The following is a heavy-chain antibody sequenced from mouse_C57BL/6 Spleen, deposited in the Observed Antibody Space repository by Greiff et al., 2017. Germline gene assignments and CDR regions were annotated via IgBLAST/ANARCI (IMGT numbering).Heavy chain of an antibody. J-gene: IGHJ1*03. V-gene: IGHV1-72*01. CDR3: ARGFSDYYGRRNWYFDG. CDR1: GYTFTSYW. CDR2: IDPDSGGT. D-gene: IGHD1-1*01. Sequence: QVQLQQPGAELVKPGASVKLSCKASGYTFTSYWMHWVKQRPGRGLEWIGRIDPDSGGTNYNEKFKSQATLTVDKPSSTAYMQLSSLTSEDSAVYDGARGFSDYYGRRNWYFDGWGTGTTVTVST.